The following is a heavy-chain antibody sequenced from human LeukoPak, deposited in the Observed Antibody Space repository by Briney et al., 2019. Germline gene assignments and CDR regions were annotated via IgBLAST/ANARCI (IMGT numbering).Heavy chain of an antibody. Sequence: SGPALVKPTQTLTLTCTFSGFSLSTSGMCVSWIRQPPGKALEWLARIDWDDDKYYSTSLKTRLTISKNTTKNQVVLTMTNMDPVDTATYYCARIHTGIFDYWGQGTLVTVSS. D-gene: IGHD4-17*01. V-gene: IGHV2-70*11. CDR1: GFSLSTSGMC. CDR3: ARIHTGIFDY. CDR2: IDWDDDK. J-gene: IGHJ4*02.